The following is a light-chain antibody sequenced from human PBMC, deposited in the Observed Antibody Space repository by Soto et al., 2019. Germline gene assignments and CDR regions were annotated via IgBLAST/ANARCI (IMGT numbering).Light chain of an antibody. CDR1: QTINSA. CDR3: QQYRYWWP. V-gene: IGKV3-15*01. Sequence: EIVLTQSPATLSASPGDRATLSCRASQTINSALAWYQQKPGQAPRLHIYGPSTRNTAIADRFSASGSGTDFTLTANRLQSEDSAVYYCQQYRYWWPCGRGNKVEGK. J-gene: IGKJ1*01. CDR2: GPS.